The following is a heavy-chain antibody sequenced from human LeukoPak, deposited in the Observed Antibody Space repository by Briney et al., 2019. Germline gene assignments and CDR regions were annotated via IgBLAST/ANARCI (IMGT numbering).Heavy chain of an antibody. V-gene: IGHV1-46*01. Sequence: GASVKVSCKASGYTFTSYYMHWVRQAPGQGLEWMGIINPSGGSTSYAQKFQGRVTMTRDTSTSTVYMELSSLRSEDPAVYYCARQRLRRDWFDPWGQGTLVTVSS. CDR3: ARQRLRRDWFDP. D-gene: IGHD4-17*01. CDR2: INPSGGST. CDR1: GYTFTSYY. J-gene: IGHJ5*02.